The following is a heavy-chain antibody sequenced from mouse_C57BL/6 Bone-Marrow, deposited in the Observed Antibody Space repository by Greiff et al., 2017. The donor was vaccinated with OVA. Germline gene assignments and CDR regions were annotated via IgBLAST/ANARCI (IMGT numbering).Heavy chain of an antibody. CDR3: TRSDGYIWFAY. CDR2: IDPETGGT. Sequence: VQLQESGAELVRPGASVTLSCKASGYTFTDYEMHWVKQTPVHGLEWIGAIDPETGGTAYNQKFKGKAILTADKSSSTAYMELRSLTSEDSAVYYCTRSDGYIWFAYWGQGTLVTVTA. J-gene: IGHJ3*01. D-gene: IGHD2-3*01. CDR1: GYTFTDYE. V-gene: IGHV1-15*01.